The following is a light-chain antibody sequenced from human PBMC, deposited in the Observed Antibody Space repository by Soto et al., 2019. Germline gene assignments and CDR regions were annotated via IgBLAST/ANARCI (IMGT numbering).Light chain of an antibody. V-gene: IGKV2D-29*01. CDR1: QSLMSGDGRTY. CDR3: MQAGQFPLT. CDR2: EIS. J-gene: IGKJ4*01. Sequence: DVVMTQTPLSLSVTPGQSASISCKSSQSLMSGDGRTYLYWYVQKAGQPPRLLMNEISIRFSGVPDRFSGSGSGTDFTLKINPVEAEDIGVYYCMQAGQFPLTFGGGTKVEI.